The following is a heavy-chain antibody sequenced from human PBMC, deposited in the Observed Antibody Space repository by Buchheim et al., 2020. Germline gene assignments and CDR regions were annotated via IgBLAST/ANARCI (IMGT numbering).Heavy chain of an antibody. CDR1: GLTFSSSA. CDR3: TKKLLSGSYPFDN. Sequence: EVQLLESGGGLVQPGGSLRLSCAASGLTFSSSAMNWVRQAPGKGLEWVSSISGGGDYTYYADSVMGRFTIPRDNSESTLFLPMNSLRAEDTAVYYCTKKLLSGSYPFDNWGQGTL. D-gene: IGHD3-22*01. CDR2: ISGGGDYT. J-gene: IGHJ4*02. V-gene: IGHV3-23*01.